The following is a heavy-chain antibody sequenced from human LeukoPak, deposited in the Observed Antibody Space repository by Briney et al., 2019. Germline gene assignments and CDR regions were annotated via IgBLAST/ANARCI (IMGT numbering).Heavy chain of an antibody. Sequence: PGGSLRLSCTASGFTFGDYAMSWVRQAPGKGLEWVGFIRSKAYGGTTEYAASVKGRFTISRDDSKSIAYLQMNSLKTEDTAVYYCTRVVRTRKDYYYYMDVWGKGTTVTVSS. CDR1: GFTFGDYA. J-gene: IGHJ6*03. V-gene: IGHV3-49*04. D-gene: IGHD1-14*01. CDR3: TRVVRTRKDYYYYMDV. CDR2: IRSKAYGGTT.